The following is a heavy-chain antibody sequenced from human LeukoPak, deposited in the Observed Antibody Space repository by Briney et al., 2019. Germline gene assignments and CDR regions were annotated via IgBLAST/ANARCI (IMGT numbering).Heavy chain of an antibody. D-gene: IGHD3-22*01. CDR2: TSADERIK. CDR3: AKAPDSSGFPSYFDS. J-gene: IGHJ4*02. V-gene: IGHV3-30*18. Sequence: GGSLRLSCTVSGFPFNDYVIHWVRQAPGKGLEWVAVTSADERIKIYNDSVRGRFTISRDNSKNTQYLQMNSLRAEDTATYYCAKAPDSSGFPSYFDSWGQGTLVAVSS. CDR1: GFPFNDYV.